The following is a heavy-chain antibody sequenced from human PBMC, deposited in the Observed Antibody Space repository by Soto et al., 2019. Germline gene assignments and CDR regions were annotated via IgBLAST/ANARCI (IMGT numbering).Heavy chain of an antibody. Sequence: PGGSLRLSCAASGFTFSSYSMNWVRQAPGKGLEWVSYIISSSSTIYYADSVKGRFTISRDNAKNSLYLQMNSLRAEDTAVYYCAREGTITMVRGVINYYYYMDVWGKGTTVTVSS. CDR2: IISSSSTI. CDR3: AREGTITMVRGVINYYYYMDV. J-gene: IGHJ6*03. D-gene: IGHD3-10*01. CDR1: GFTFSSYS. V-gene: IGHV3-48*01.